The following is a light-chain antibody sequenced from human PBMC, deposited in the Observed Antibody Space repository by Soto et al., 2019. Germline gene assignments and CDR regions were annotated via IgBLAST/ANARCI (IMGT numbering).Light chain of an antibody. CDR2: EVR. CDR3: SADTARSTLV. CDR1: MRDVGAYNL. Sequence: QSALTQPASVSGSAGQSITISCSGTMRDVGAYNLVSWYQQHPGTAPKLIIYEVRNRPSGISSRFSGSRSGNTPSLTISGLQPEDEGDYYCSADTARSTLVFGGGTKVTVL. J-gene: IGLJ3*02. V-gene: IGLV2-14*01.